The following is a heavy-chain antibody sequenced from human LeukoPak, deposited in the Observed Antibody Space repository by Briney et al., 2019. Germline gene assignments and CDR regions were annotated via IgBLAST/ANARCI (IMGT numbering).Heavy chain of an antibody. CDR3: ARGRLSQYYDSSGYYYDLAY. J-gene: IGHJ4*02. V-gene: IGHV1-69*05. CDR2: IIPIFGAA. D-gene: IGHD3-22*01. Sequence: EASVKVSCKASGDTFSSYAISWVRQAPGQGLEWMGRIIPIFGAANYAQKFRGRVTITTDESTSTAYMELSSLRSEDTAVYYCARGRLSQYYDSSGYYYDLAYWGQGTLVTVSS. CDR1: GDTFSSYA.